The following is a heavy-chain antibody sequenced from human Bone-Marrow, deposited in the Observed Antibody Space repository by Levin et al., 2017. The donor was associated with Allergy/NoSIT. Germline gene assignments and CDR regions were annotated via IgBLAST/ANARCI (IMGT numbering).Heavy chain of an antibody. CDR3: ARDKWAAVAGIFDY. CDR1: GFTSGTYA. D-gene: IGHD6-19*01. J-gene: IGHJ4*02. Sequence: GGSLRLSCAASGFTSGTYAMYWVRQAPGKGLEWVASISYDGSNQYYADSVKGRFTISRDNSKNTLYLQMNSLRVEDMAVYYCARDKWAAVAGIFDYWGQGTLLTVSS. CDR2: ISYDGSNQ. V-gene: IGHV3-30-3*01.